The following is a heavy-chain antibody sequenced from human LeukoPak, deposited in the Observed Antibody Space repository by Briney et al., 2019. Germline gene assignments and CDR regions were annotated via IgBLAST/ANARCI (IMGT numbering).Heavy chain of an antibody. Sequence: PGGSLRLSCAASGFTFSSYAVSWVRQAPGKGLEWVSAISGSGGSTYYADSVKGRFTISRDNSKNTLYLQMNSLRAEDTAVYYCARPRADDSSGYYQPGYYYYGMDVWGQGTTVTVSS. V-gene: IGHV3-23*01. D-gene: IGHD3-22*01. CDR1: GFTFSSYA. CDR3: ARPRADDSSGYYQPGYYYYGMDV. CDR2: ISGSGGST. J-gene: IGHJ6*02.